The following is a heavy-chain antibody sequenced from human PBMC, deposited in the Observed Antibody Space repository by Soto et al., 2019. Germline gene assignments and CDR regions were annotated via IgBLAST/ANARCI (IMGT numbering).Heavy chain of an antibody. CDR2: IVAANGHT. V-gene: IGHV1-3*01. CDR3: AADVADSPYFYS. CDR1: GKIFTAQT. J-gene: IGHJ4*02. Sequence: QVRLVQSGAEVREPGASLKLSCAVSGKIFTAQTIHWVRQARGQKFGWMGWIVAANGHTKHSQHFQGRVTITRDTSTNIVYMELTSLRSEDTGLYFCAADVADSPYFYSWGQGTLVTVSS. D-gene: IGHD6-19*01.